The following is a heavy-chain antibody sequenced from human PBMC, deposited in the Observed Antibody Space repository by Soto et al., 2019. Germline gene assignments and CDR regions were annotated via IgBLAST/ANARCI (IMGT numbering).Heavy chain of an antibody. V-gene: IGHV4-39*02. CDR2: IYYGGST. CDR1: GGSISSSSSY. J-gene: IGHJ4*02. Sequence: QVQLQESGPGLVKPSETLSLTWTVSGGSISSSSSYWGWIRQPPGKGLEWIGNIYYGGSTYYNPSLKSRVTISVDTSKKLFSLRVSSVTAADTAVYYCARLSRYNWNSPEWPDYWGQGTLVTVSS. D-gene: IGHD1-20*01. CDR3: ARLSRYNWNSPEWPDY.